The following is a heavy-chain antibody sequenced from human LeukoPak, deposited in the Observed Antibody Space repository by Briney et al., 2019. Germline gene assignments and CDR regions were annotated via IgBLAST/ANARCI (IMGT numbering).Heavy chain of an antibody. V-gene: IGHV4-39*01. Sequence: LETLSLTCSVSGGSVSSSSYYWGWIRQPPGKGLEWIGSIYYSGSTYYNPSLKSRVTISVDTSMNQFSLKLSSVTAADTAVYYCARLSKLYYYDSSAYPPCYFDYWGQGTLVTVSS. CDR3: ARLSKLYYYDSSAYPPCYFDY. D-gene: IGHD3-22*01. CDR1: GGSVSSSSYY. J-gene: IGHJ4*02. CDR2: IYYSGST.